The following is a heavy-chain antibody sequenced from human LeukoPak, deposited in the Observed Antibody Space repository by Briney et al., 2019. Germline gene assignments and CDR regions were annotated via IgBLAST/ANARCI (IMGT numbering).Heavy chain of an antibody. V-gene: IGHV4-30-4*08. CDR3: ARVTHSSGWLIDY. CDR2: IYYSGST. CDR1: GGSISSGDYY. Sequence: PSQTLSLTCTVSGGSISSGDYYWSWIRQPPGKGLEWIGYIYYSGSTYYNPSLKSRVTISVDTSKNQFSLKLSSVTAADTAVYYCARVTHSSGWLIDYWGQGTLVTVSS. D-gene: IGHD6-19*01. J-gene: IGHJ4*02.